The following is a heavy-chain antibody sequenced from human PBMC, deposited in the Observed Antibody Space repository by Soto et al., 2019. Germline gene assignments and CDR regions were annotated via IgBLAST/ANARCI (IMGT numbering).Heavy chain of an antibody. J-gene: IGHJ6*02. CDR2: INAGNGNT. Sequence: ASVKVSCKASGYTFTSYAMHWVRQAPGQRLEWMGWINAGNGNTKYSQKFQGRVTITRDTSASTAYMELSSLRSDDTAVYYCGREPIGGSYPDYYYGMDVWGQGTTVTVSS. CDR3: GREPIGGSYPDYYYGMDV. CDR1: GYTFTSYA. V-gene: IGHV1-3*01. D-gene: IGHD1-26*01.